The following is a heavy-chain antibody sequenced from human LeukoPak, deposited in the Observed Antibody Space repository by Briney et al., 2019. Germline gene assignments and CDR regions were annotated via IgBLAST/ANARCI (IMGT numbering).Heavy chain of an antibody. J-gene: IGHJ4*02. D-gene: IGHD3-9*01. Sequence: GGSLRLSCAASGFTFSSYAMHWVRQAPGKGLEWVAVISYDGSNKYYADSVKGRLTISRDNSKNTLYLQMNSLRAEDTAVYYCARDLLSAGYDILTGPFGYWGQGTLVTVSS. CDR2: ISYDGSNK. CDR1: GFTFSSYA. CDR3: ARDLLSAGYDILTGPFGY. V-gene: IGHV3-30-3*01.